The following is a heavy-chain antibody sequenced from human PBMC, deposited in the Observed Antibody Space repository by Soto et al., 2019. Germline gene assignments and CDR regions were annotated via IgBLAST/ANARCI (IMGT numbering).Heavy chain of an antibody. Sequence: ASVKVSCKTSGYTFTDYFMHWVRQAPGQGPEWMGWINPNSGDTNYAQKFQGRVTMTRDTSISAAYMELTRLRSDDTAMYYCARGGHDAFDVWG. J-gene: IGHJ3*01. CDR2: INPNSGDT. V-gene: IGHV1-2*02. CDR3: ARGGHDAFDV. CDR1: GYTFTDYF.